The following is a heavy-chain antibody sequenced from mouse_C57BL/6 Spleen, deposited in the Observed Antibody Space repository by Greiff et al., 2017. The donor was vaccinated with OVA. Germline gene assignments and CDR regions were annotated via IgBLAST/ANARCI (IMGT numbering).Heavy chain of an antibody. V-gene: IGHV1-15*01. J-gene: IGHJ3*01. CDR2: IDPETGGT. CDR1: GYTFTDYE. D-gene: IGHD2-5*01. CDR3: TRRMAYYSNYDWLAY. Sequence: VQLQQSGAELVRPGASVTLSCKASGYTFTDYEMHWVKQPPVHGLEWIGAIDPETGGTAYNQKFKGKAILTADKSSSTAYMELRSLTSEDSAVYYCTRRMAYYSNYDWLAYWGQGTLVTVSA.